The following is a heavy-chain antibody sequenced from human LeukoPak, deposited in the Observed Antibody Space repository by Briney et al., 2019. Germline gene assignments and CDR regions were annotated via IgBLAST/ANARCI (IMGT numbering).Heavy chain of an antibody. CDR3: AKDEGPCSGGSGYRQDY. V-gene: IGHV3-30*18. D-gene: IGHD2-15*01. J-gene: IGHJ4*02. CDR2: ISYDGRNK. CDR1: GFTFSTYG. Sequence: PGKSLTLSCSVSGFTFSTYGVLWVRQAPGKGPEWVAFISYDGRNKYYAQSVHGRFTTSRDNTKNTLYLQMNSLRAEDPAVYYRAKDEGPCSGGSGYRQDYWRQGTLVSVPP.